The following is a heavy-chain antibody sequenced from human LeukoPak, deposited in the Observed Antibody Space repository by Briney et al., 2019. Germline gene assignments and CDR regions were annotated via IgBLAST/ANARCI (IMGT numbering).Heavy chain of an antibody. CDR3: AKGLGYDILTGYYLLDY. CDR1: GFTFSNYA. CDR2: IGGSGDNT. V-gene: IGHV3-23*01. J-gene: IGHJ4*02. Sequence: GGSLRLSCAASGFTFSNYAMNWVRQAPGKGLEWVSAIGGSGDNTYYADSVRGRFTISRDTFKNTLYLHMNSLRVEDTAVYYCAKGLGYDILTGYYLLDYWGQGTLVTVSS. D-gene: IGHD3-9*01.